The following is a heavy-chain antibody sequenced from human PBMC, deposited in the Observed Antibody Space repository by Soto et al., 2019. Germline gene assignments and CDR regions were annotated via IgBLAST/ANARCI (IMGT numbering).Heavy chain of an antibody. D-gene: IGHD2-2*01. CDR3: ARCSLVVVPAPGFDP. V-gene: IGHV4-31*03. CDR1: GGSISSGGYY. J-gene: IGHJ5*02. CDR2: IYYSGTT. Sequence: LSLSYTGSGGSISSGGYYWSWIRQHPGKGLEWIGYIYYSGTTYYNPSLKSRVTISVDTSKNQFSLKLSSVSAADTALYYCARCSLVVVPAPGFDPWGRGTLVTVSS.